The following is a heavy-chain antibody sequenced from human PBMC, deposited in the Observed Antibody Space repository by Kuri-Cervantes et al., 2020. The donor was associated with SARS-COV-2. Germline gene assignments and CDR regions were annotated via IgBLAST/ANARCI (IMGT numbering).Heavy chain of an antibody. CDR3: TTGGTAR. V-gene: IGHV3-15*01. J-gene: IGHJ4*02. D-gene: IGHD6-13*01. Sequence: GESLKISCAASGFIFSDSTIHWARQAPGKGLEWVGRIKSKTDGGTTDYAAPVKGRFTISRDGSKNTLYLQMNGLKTEDTAVYYCTTGGTARWGQGTLVTVSS. CDR2: IKSKTDGGTT. CDR1: GFIFSDST.